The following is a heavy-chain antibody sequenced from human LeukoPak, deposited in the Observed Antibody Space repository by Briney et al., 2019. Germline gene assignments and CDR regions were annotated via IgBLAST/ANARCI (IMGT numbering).Heavy chain of an antibody. D-gene: IGHD3-22*01. CDR2: INHSGGT. J-gene: IGHJ4*02. Sequence: SETLSLTCAVYGGSFSGYYWSWIRQPPGKGLEWIGEINHSGGTNYNPSLKSRVTISVDTSKNQFSLKLSSVTAADTAVYYCARAYYYDSSGHYYFDYWGQGTLVTVSS. V-gene: IGHV4-34*01. CDR3: ARAYYYDSSGHYYFDY. CDR1: GGSFSGYY.